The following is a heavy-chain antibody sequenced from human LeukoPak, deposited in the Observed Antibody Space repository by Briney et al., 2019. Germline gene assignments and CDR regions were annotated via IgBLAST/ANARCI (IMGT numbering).Heavy chain of an antibody. CDR2: IYVGGST. CDR1: GFSVSSNY. V-gene: IGHV3-53*01. J-gene: IGHJ5*02. CDR3: AKATTGSPSRYFDP. D-gene: IGHD3-10*01. Sequence: GGSLRLSCAASGFSVSSNYLSWVRQAPGKGLEWVSVIYVGGSTYYADSVKGRFTISRDNSKSTLYLQVSSLRAEDTAVYYCAKATTGSPSRYFDPWGQGTLVTVSS.